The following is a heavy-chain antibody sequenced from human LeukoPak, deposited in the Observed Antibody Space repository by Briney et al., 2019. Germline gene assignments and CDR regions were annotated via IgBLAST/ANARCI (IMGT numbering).Heavy chain of an antibody. CDR3: VTDRARLFWYFDL. Sequence: GAPVRVSCTLSVSTLTHLSINWGRQAPGKGREDVGGSDPEDGETFHAQNFQGRVTMTEDTSIDTAYMELSSLRSEDTVVYYCVTDRARLFWYFDLWGRGTLVTVSS. V-gene: IGHV1-24*01. CDR2: SDPEDGET. D-gene: IGHD2-21*02. J-gene: IGHJ2*01. CDR1: VSTLTHLS.